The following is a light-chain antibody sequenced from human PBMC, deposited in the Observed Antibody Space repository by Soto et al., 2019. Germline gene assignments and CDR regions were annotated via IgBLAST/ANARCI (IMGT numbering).Light chain of an antibody. J-gene: IGKJ2*01. Sequence: DIQMTQSPSSLSASVGDRVTITCRASQGITTDFAWYQQKPGKAPKRLIYAAASLQSGVPSRFSGSGSGTEFTLTIRSLQPEDFATYYCLQYYSYPYTFGQGTKLEIK. CDR3: LQYYSYPYT. CDR2: AAA. V-gene: IGKV1-17*01. CDR1: QGITTD.